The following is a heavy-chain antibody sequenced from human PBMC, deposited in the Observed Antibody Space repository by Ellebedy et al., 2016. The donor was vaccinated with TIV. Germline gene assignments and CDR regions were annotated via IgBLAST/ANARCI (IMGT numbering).Heavy chain of an antibody. CDR3: AKDSLDSGSYYDYFDY. CDR2: IKGDGSST. CDR1: GFTFTSYW. D-gene: IGHD1-26*01. Sequence: GESLKISCAASGFTFTSYWMHWVRQAPGKELVWVSRIKGDGSSTTYADSVKGRFTISRDNSKNTLYLQMNSLRAEDTAVYYCAKDSLDSGSYYDYFDYWGQGTLVTVSS. V-gene: IGHV3-74*01. J-gene: IGHJ4*02.